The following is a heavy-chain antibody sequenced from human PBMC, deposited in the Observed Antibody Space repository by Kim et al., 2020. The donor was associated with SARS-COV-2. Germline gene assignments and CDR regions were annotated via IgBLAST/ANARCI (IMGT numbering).Heavy chain of an antibody. J-gene: IGHJ4*02. CDR2: ISGSGAST. V-gene: IGHV3-23*01. Sequence: GGSLRLSCAASGFTFSTYAMSWVRQAPGKGLEWVSGISGSGASTYYADSVKGRFIISRDNPKNTMYLQMNSLRAEDTAIYYCAKRSRVTNGATNFDSWGQGTLVTVSS. CDR3: AKRSRVTNGATNFDS. CDR1: GFTFSTYA. D-gene: IGHD2-8*01.